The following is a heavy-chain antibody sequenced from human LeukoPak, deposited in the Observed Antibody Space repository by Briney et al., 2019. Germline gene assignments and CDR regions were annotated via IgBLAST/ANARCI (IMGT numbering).Heavy chain of an antibody. CDR3: AKGGNQWLVASGPDY. J-gene: IGHJ4*02. Sequence: PGRSLRLSCAASGFTFDDYAMHWVRQAPGKGLEWVSGISWNSGSIGYADSVKGRFTISRDNAKNSLYLQMNSLRAEDTALYYCAKGGNQWLVASGPDYWGQGTLVTVSS. CDR1: GFTFDDYA. D-gene: IGHD6-19*01. V-gene: IGHV3-9*01. CDR2: ISWNSGSI.